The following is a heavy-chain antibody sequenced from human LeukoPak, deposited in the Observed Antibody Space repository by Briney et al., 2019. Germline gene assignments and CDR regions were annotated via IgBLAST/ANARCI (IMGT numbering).Heavy chain of an antibody. CDR3: ALIVGATTSAFDI. J-gene: IGHJ3*02. CDR2: IYHSGST. V-gene: IGHV4-4*02. CDR1: GGSISSSNW. Sequence: PSETLSLTCAVSGGSISSSNWWSWVRQPPGKGLEWIGEIYHSGSTNYNPSLKSRVTISVDKSKNQFSLKLSSVTAADTAVYYCALIVGATTSAFDIWGQGTMVTVSS. D-gene: IGHD1-26*01.